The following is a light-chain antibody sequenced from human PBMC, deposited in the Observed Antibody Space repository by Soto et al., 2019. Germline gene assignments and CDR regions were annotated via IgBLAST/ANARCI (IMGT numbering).Light chain of an antibody. V-gene: IGKV3-20*01. CDR3: QQYGSSGT. CDR1: QSVSNNY. J-gene: IGKJ1*01. Sequence: EIVLTHSPGTLSLSPGERATLSCRASQSVSNNYVAWYQQKPGQAPRLLIYGASNRATGIPDRFSGSGSGTDFTLTISRLEPEDFAVYYCQQYGSSGTFGQGTKVDIK. CDR2: GAS.